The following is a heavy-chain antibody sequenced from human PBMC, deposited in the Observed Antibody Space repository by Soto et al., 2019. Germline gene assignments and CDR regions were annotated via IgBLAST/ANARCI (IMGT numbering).Heavy chain of an antibody. V-gene: IGHV2-70*04. CDR2: IDWDDDK. Sequence: SGPTLVNPTQTLTLTGTFSGFSLSSRGMRVSWIRQPPGKALEWLARIDWDDDKFYSPSLSTRLTISKDTSKNQVVLTMTNVDPEDTATYYCARSPGGFTVATYFFDYWGQGTLVTVSS. CDR1: GFSLSSRGMR. D-gene: IGHD4-17*01. J-gene: IGHJ4*02. CDR3: ARSPGGFTVATYFFDY.